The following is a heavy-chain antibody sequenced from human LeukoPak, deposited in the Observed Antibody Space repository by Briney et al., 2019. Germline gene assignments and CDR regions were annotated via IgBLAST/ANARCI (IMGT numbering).Heavy chain of an antibody. CDR1: GGSISSSSYY. J-gene: IGHJ4*02. V-gene: IGHV4-39*01. CDR3: ARAPSHLGGFDY. CDR2: IYYSGST. Sequence: SETLSLTCTVSGGSISSSSYYWGWIRQPPGKGLEWIGSIYYSGSTYYNPSLKSRVTISVDTSKNQFSLKLSSVTAADTAVYYCARAPSHLGGFDYWGQGTLVTVSS. D-gene: IGHD2-15*01.